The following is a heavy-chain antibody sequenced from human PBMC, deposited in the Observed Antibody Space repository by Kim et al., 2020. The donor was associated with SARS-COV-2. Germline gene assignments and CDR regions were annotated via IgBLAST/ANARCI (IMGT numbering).Heavy chain of an antibody. CDR3: ARDDEGGWYVGLDYYGMDV. J-gene: IGHJ6*02. V-gene: IGHV3-48*03. Sequence: GRFTISRDKAKNSLDLQMNSLRAEDTAVYYCARDDEGGWYVGLDYYGMDVWGQGTTVTVSS. D-gene: IGHD6-19*01.